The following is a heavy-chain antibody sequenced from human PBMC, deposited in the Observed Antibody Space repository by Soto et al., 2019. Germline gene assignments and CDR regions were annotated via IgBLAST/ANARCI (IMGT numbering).Heavy chain of an antibody. CDR2: MNPNSGHT. J-gene: IGHJ5*02. CDR3: ASDMSTT. D-gene: IGHD2-2*01. Sequence: QVQLVQSGAEVKKPGASVKVSCKASGYTFTSHDINWMRQTTGQGLEWMGWMNPNSGHTNSAQKFQVRVTMTRDTSINTACMELTNLRSEDTAIYYCASDMSTTWGQGTLVTVSS. CDR1: GYTFTSHD. V-gene: IGHV1-8*01.